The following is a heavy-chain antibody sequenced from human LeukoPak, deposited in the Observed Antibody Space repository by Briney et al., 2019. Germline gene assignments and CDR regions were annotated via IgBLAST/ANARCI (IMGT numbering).Heavy chain of an antibody. V-gene: IGHV3-48*03. Sequence: GGSLRLSCAASGFTFSSYEMNWVRQAPGKGLEWVSYISSGGSTIYYADSVKGRFTLSRDIAKNSLYLQMNSLRAEDTAVYYCARAAHYYDSSGYYYVPSLDYWGQGTLVTVSS. CDR3: ARAAHYYDSSGYYYVPSLDY. CDR1: GFTFSSYE. J-gene: IGHJ4*02. CDR2: ISSGGSTI. D-gene: IGHD3-22*01.